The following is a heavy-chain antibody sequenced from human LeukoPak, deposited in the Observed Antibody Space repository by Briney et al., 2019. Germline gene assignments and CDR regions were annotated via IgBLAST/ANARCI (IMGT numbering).Heavy chain of an antibody. CDR2: IRYDGRNN. CDR3: ARPRNYFDYYYYMDV. V-gene: IGHV3-30*02. Sequence: AGGSLRLSCTGSGFTFGDYAISWVRQAPGKGLEWVAFIRYDGRNNCYADSVKGRFTVSRDNSKNTVYLQLNSLSGEDTAVYYCARPRNYFDYYYYMDVWGKGTTVTISS. CDR1: GFTFGDYA. J-gene: IGHJ6*03. D-gene: IGHD2/OR15-2a*01.